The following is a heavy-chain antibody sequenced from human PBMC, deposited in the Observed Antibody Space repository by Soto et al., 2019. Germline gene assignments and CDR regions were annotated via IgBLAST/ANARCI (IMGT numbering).Heavy chain of an antibody. V-gene: IGHV6-1*01. CDR2: TYYRSKWYN. CDR1: GDSVSSNSAA. CDR3: ARGEEYSSSGVLYYYYGMDV. Sequence: PSQTLSLTCAISGDSVSSNSAAWNWIRQSPSRGLEWLGRTYYRSKWYNDYAVSVKSRITINPDTSKNQFSLQLNSVTPEDTAVYYCARGEEYSSSGVLYYYYGMDVWGQGTTATVSS. D-gene: IGHD6-6*01. J-gene: IGHJ6*02.